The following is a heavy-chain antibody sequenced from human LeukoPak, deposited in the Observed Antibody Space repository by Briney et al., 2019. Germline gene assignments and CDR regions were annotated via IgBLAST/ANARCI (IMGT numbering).Heavy chain of an antibody. CDR1: EYTFTSYY. J-gene: IGHJ4*02. D-gene: IGHD3-10*01. Sequence: ASVKVSCKASEYTFTSYYIHWVRQAPGQGLEWMGRLNPNTGGTNYAQNFQGRVTMTRDTSISTVYMELSSLRSDDTALYYCARVPRSGSYIYFDYWGQGTLVTVSS. CDR2: LNPNTGGT. V-gene: IGHV1-2*06. CDR3: ARVPRSGSYIYFDY.